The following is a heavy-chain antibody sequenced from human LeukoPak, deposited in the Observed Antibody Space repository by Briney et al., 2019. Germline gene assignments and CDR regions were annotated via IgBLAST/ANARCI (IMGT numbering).Heavy chain of an antibody. J-gene: IGHJ4*02. Sequence: ASVKVSCKASGYXFTAYYIHWVRQAPGQGLEWMGWINPNSGVTNYAQKFQGRVTMTRDTSINTAYMELSRLRSDGTAMYYCARDDSSSWSPATYWGQGTLVTVSS. CDR2: INPNSGVT. V-gene: IGHV1-2*02. CDR3: ARDDSSSWSPATY. CDR1: GYXFTAYY. D-gene: IGHD6-13*01.